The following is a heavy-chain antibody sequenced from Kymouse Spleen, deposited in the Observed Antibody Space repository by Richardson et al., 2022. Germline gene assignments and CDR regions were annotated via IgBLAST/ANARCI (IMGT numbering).Heavy chain of an antibody. CDR2: IKQDGSEK. V-gene: IGHV3-7*01. CDR1: GFTFSSYW. CDR3: ARDDCTNGVCYTDY. Sequence: EVQLVESGGGLVQPGGSLRLSCAASGFTFSSYWMSWVRQAPGKGLEWVANIKQDGSEKYYVDSVKGRFTISRDNAKNSLYLQMNSLRAEDTAVYYCARDDCTNGVCYTDYWGQGTLVTVSS. J-gene: IGHJ4*02. D-gene: IGHD2-8*01.